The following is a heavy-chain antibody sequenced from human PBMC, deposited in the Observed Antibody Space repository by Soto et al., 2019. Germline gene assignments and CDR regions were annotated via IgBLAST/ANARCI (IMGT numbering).Heavy chain of an antibody. V-gene: IGHV4-59*08. Sequence: SETLSLTCTVSGGSISSYYWSWIRQPPGKGLEWIGYIYYSGSTNYNPSLKSRVTISVDTSKNQFSLKLSSVTAADTAVYYCARRRNVDYMDVWGKGTTVTSP. CDR2: IYYSGST. CDR3: ARRRNVDYMDV. D-gene: IGHD3-16*01. CDR1: GGSISSYY. J-gene: IGHJ6*03.